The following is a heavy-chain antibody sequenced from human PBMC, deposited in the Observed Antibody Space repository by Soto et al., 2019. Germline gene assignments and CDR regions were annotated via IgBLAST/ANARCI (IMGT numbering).Heavy chain of an antibody. CDR1: GFTFSDYY. J-gene: IGHJ4*02. D-gene: IGHD4-17*01. Sequence: GGSLRLSCAASGFTFSDYYMSWIRQAPGKGLEWVSYISSSGSTIYYADSVKGRFTISRDNAKNSLYLQMNSLRAEDTAVYYCARDPPLSRLRWSIKADYFDYWGQGTLVTVSS. V-gene: IGHV3-11*01. CDR3: ARDPPLSRLRWSIKADYFDY. CDR2: ISSSGSTI.